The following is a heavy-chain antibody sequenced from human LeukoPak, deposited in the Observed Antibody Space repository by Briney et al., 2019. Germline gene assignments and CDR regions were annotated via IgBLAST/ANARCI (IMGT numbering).Heavy chain of an antibody. CDR2: ISTYKDNT. J-gene: IGHJ4*02. V-gene: IGHV1-18*01. D-gene: IGHD3-22*01. CDR1: GYTFNSYG. Sequence: GAPVKVSCKASGYTFNSYGISWVRQAPGQGLEWMGWISTYKDNTNYAQKFQGRVTMTTDTSTSTAYMELSRLRSDDTAVYYCAREEEYYYDSSGYCNYWGQGTLVTVSS. CDR3: AREEEYYYDSSGYCNY.